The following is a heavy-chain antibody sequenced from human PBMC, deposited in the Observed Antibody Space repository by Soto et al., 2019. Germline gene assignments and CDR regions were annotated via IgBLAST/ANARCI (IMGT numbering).Heavy chain of an antibody. J-gene: IGHJ4*02. CDR1: GGSISSGDYY. CDR2: IYYSGST. Sequence: QVQLQESGPGLVKPSQTLSLTCTVSGGSISSGDYYWSWIRQPPGKGLEWIGYIYYSGSTYYNPSLKSRVTISVDTSKNQFSLKLSSVTAADTAVYYCARGIDYDILTGYPTPGFDYWGQGTLVTVSS. D-gene: IGHD3-9*01. V-gene: IGHV4-30-4*01. CDR3: ARGIDYDILTGYPTPGFDY.